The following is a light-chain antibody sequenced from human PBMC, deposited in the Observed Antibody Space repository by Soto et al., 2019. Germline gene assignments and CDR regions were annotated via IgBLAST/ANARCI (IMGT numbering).Light chain of an antibody. Sequence: AIRMTQSPSSFSASTGDSVTITCRASQGIRSYLAWYQQKPGKAPKLLIYAASTLQSGVPSRFSGSGSGTDLTLTLSCLQSEDFATEYCQQYYSYTRTFGQGTKVEIK. CDR3: QQYYSYTRT. J-gene: IGKJ1*01. V-gene: IGKV1-8*01. CDR2: AAS. CDR1: QGIRSY.